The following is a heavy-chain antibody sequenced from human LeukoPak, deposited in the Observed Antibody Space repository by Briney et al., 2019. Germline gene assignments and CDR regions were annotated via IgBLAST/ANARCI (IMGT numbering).Heavy chain of an antibody. CDR2: IRSEAYGGTA. CDR3: SRGLLPFDF. D-gene: IGHD1-26*01. J-gene: IGHJ4*02. Sequence: GGSLRLSCTTSGFSFSEYGMTWVRQAPGQGLEWVGFIRSEAYGGTAEYAASVKGRFIMSRDDSKSIAYLQMNSLKIEDTAVYYCSRGLLPFDFWGQGTLVTVSS. CDR1: GFSFSEYG. V-gene: IGHV3-49*04.